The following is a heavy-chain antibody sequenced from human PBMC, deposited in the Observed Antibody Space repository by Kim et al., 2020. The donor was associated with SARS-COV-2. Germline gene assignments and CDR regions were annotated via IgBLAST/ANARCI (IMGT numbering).Heavy chain of an antibody. V-gene: IGHV5-51*01. CDR1: GYNFISYW. CDR3: ARHGGVGGIPLDY. Sequence: GESLKISCKGSGYNFISYWIAWVRQMPGKGLEWMGIIYSGDSDTRYSPSFQGQVTMSVDKSIRTAYLQWSSLKASDTAMYYCARHGGVGGIPLDYWGQGTLVTVSS. J-gene: IGHJ4*02. CDR2: IYSGDSDT. D-gene: IGHD3-16*02.